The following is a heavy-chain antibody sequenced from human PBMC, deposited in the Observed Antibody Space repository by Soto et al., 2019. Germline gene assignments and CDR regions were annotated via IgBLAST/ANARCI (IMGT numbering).Heavy chain of an antibody. J-gene: IGHJ4*02. V-gene: IGHV4-31*03. CDR1: NGSISTNGHY. D-gene: IGHD6-19*01. CDR3: AREQWGFDS. CDR2: IYYTGNS. Sequence: QVQLQESGPELVKSSQTLSLTCTVSNGSISTNGHYWTWIRQRPGKGLEWIAYIYYTGNSYYNPSLKSRLTISIDTSKNQFSLTXXXVTAADTAVYYCAREQWGFDSWGQGTLVTVSS.